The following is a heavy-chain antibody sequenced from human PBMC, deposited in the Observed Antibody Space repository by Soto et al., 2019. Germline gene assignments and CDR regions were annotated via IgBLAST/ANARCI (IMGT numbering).Heavy chain of an antibody. Sequence: QVQLVESGGGVVQPGRSLRLSCAASRFNFSDYAMHWVRQAPGKGLEWVAVISYDGSNKYYADSVKGRFTISRDNSKNTLYLQMNSLRAEDTAVYYCARRYGDYNYYDAMDVWGQGTTVAVSS. D-gene: IGHD4-17*01. CDR1: RFNFSDYA. CDR2: ISYDGSNK. V-gene: IGHV3-30-3*01. J-gene: IGHJ6*02. CDR3: ARRYGDYNYYDAMDV.